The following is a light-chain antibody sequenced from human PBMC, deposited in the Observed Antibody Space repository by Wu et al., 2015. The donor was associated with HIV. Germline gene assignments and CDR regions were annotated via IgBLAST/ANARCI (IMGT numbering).Light chain of an antibody. J-gene: IGKJ1*01. CDR1: QSVYSSY. V-gene: IGKV3-20*01. CDR2: GAS. Sequence: EIVMTQSPVTLSVSPGERGTLSCRASQSVYSSYLAWYQQKPGQAPRLLIYGASTRATGIPDRFSGSGSGTDFTLTISRLEPEDFAVYYCQQYYTSPTFGQGTTVEIK. CDR3: QQYYTSPT.